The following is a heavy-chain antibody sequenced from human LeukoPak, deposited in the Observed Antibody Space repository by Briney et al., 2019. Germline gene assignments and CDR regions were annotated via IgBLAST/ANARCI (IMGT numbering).Heavy chain of an antibody. CDR3: ARDQYYYDSSGYSPPFDY. Sequence: ASVKVSCKASGYTFTSYYMHWVRQAPGQGLEWMGIINPSGGSTSYAQKFQGRVTMTRDTSTSTVYMELSSLRSEDTAVYYCARDQYYYDSSGYSPPFDYWGQGTLVTVSS. J-gene: IGHJ4*02. D-gene: IGHD3-22*01. CDR2: INPSGGST. CDR1: GYTFTSYY. V-gene: IGHV1-46*01.